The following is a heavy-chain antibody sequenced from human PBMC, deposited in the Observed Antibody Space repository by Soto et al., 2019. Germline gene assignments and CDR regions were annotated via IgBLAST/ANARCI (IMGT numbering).Heavy chain of an antibody. Sequence: GESLKISCAASGFTFSSYAMSWVRQAPGKGLEWVSAISGSGGSTYYADSVKGRFTISRDNSKNTLYLQMNSLRAEDTAVYYCAKFWSGNSYAFDIWGQGTMVTVSS. D-gene: IGHD3-3*01. CDR3: AKFWSGNSYAFDI. J-gene: IGHJ3*02. CDR2: ISGSGGST. V-gene: IGHV3-23*01. CDR1: GFTFSSYA.